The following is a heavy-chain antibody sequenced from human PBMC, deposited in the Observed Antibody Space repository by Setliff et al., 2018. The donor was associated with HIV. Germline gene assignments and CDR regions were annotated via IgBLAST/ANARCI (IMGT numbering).Heavy chain of an antibody. CDR2: MSSGGSST. CDR3: AKGLSAFPPHGGFDK. D-gene: IGHD3-3*02. Sequence: PGGSLRLSCVASGFTFSSYAISWVRQAPGKGLEWVLIMSSGGSSTSYADSVKGRFTISRDHSKNTLYLQMNSLRAEDTAVYYCAKGLSAFPPHGGFDKWGQGTMVTVSS. CDR1: GFTFSSYA. V-gene: IGHV3-23*03. J-gene: IGHJ3*02.